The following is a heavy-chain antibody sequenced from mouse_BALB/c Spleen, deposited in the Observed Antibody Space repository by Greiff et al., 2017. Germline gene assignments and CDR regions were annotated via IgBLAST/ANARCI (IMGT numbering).Heavy chain of an antibody. D-gene: IGHD4-1*01. V-gene: IGHV5-12-2*01. J-gene: IGHJ3*01. Sequence: EVQRVESGGGLVQPGGSLKLSCAASGFTFSSYTMSWVRQTPEKRLEWVAYISNGGGSTYYPDTVKGRFTISRDNAKNTLYLQMSSLKSEDTAMYYCARRNWAFAYWGQGTLVTVSA. CDR3: ARRNWAFAY. CDR1: GFTFSSYT. CDR2: ISNGGGST.